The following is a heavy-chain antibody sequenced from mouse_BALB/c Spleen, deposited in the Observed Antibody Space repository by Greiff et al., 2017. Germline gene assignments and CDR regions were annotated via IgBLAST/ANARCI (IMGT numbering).Heavy chain of an antibody. CDR2: ISTYYGDA. CDR3: ARGNYGKGWFAY. J-gene: IGHJ3*01. Sequence: QVQLKESGAELVRPGVSVKISCKGSGYTFTDYAMHWVKQSHAKSLEWIGVISTYYGDASYNQKFKGKATMTVDKSSSTAYMELARLTSEDSAIYYCARGNYGKGWFAYWGQGTLVTVAA. V-gene: IGHV1S137*01. CDR1: GYTFTDYA. D-gene: IGHD2-1*01.